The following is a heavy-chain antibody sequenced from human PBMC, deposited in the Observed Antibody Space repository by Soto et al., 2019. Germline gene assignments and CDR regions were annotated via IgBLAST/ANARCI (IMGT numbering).Heavy chain of an antibody. CDR2: IYSGGST. Sequence: EVQLVESGGGLIQPGGSLRLSCAASGLSVSSNYMNWVRQAPGKGLEWVSVIYSGGSTYYADSVKGRFTLSRDNSKSTRFLQMNSLRGADTAVYYCARSVGGRLYYFDDWGQGTLVTVSS. J-gene: IGHJ4*02. CDR1: GLSVSSNY. D-gene: IGHD1-26*01. V-gene: IGHV3-53*01. CDR3: ARSVGGRLYYFDD.